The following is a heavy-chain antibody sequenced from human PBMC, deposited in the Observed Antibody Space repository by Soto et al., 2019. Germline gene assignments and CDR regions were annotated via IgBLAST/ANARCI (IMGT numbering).Heavy chain of an antibody. D-gene: IGHD3-3*01. V-gene: IGHV3-23*01. CDR3: ARWSYLDY. CDR2: ISGSDGKT. CDR1: GFSFGSYA. Sequence: GGSLRLSCAASGFSFGSYALSWIRQAPGKGLEWVSTISGSDGKTFYADAVKGRFSISRDTSQNTLYLQMNSLRADDTAIYYCARWSYLDYWGQGTRVTVYS. J-gene: IGHJ4*02.